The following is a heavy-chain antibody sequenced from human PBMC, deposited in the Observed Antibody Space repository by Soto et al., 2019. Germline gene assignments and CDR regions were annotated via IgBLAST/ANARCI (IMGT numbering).Heavy chain of an antibody. V-gene: IGHV3-7*01. J-gene: IGHJ4*02. CDR2: IKQDGSEK. CDR3: ARESWVATIGRPYYFDY. CDR1: GFTFSSYW. D-gene: IGHD5-12*01. Sequence: GGSLRLSCAASGFTFSSYWMSWVRQAPGKGLEWVANIKQDGSEKYYVDSVKGRFTISRDNAKNSLYLQMNSLRAEDTAVYYCARESWVATIGRPYYFDYWGQGTLVTVSS.